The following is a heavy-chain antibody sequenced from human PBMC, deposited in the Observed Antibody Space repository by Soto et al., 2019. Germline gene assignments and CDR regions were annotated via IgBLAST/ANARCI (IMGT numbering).Heavy chain of an antibody. J-gene: IGHJ6*02. CDR3: AKLYHRKLRNSWYVDYGMDV. CDR2: ISYDGSNK. Sequence: QVQLVESGGGVVQPGRSLRLSCAASGFTFSSYGMHWVRQAPGKGLEWVAVISYDGSNKYYADSVKGRFTISRDNSKNTLYLPMNSLRAEDTAVYYCAKLYHRKLRNSWYVDYGMDVWGQGTTVTVSS. D-gene: IGHD6-13*01. V-gene: IGHV3-30*18. CDR1: GFTFSSYG.